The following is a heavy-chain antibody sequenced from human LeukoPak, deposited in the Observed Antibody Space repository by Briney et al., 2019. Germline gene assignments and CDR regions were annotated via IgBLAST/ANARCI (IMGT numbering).Heavy chain of an antibody. Sequence: GGSLRLSCAASGFTFSSYSMNWVRQAPGKRLEWVSSISSSSSYIYYADSVKGRFTISRDNAKNSLYLQMNSLRAEDTAVYYCARALYYYGSGSLYGMDVWGQGTTVTVSS. CDR2: ISSSSSYI. D-gene: IGHD3-10*01. CDR3: ARALYYYGSGSLYGMDV. J-gene: IGHJ6*02. V-gene: IGHV3-21*01. CDR1: GFTFSSYS.